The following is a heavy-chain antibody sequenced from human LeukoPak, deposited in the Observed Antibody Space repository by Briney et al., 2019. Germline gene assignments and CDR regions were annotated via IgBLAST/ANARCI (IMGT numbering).Heavy chain of an antibody. J-gene: IGHJ4*02. CDR1: GGTFSNHA. CDR3: ARNKEGKSLDY. V-gene: IGHV1-69*05. Sequence: SVKVSCKASGGTFSNHAVSWVRQAPGQGLEWMGGIIPIFGTANYAQKFQGRVTMTRDTSISTAYMELSRLRFDDTAVYYCARNKEGKSLDYWGQGTLVTVSS. CDR2: IIPIFGTA.